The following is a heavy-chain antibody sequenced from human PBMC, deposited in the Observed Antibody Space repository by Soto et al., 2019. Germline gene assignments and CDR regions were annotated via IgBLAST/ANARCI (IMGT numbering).Heavy chain of an antibody. J-gene: IGHJ6*02. V-gene: IGHV2-26*01. CDR3: SRTLEMKNGMDV. Sequence: SGPTLVNPTETLTLTCTVSGVSLIDGRMGVSWIRQPPGKALEWLAHILSTDEKSYSPSLKRRLSISTDTSKTHVVLTMTNMGPADTATYFCSRTLEMKNGMDVWGQGTTVTVSS. CDR1: GVSLIDGRMG. CDR2: ILSTDEK.